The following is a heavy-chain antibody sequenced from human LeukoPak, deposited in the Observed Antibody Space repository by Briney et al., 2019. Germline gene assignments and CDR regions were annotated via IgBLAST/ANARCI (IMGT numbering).Heavy chain of an antibody. Sequence: GASVKVSSKASGGTFSSYAISWVRQAPGQGLEWVGRIIPILGIANYAQKFQGRVTITADKSTSTAYMELSSLRSEDTAVYYCARGGTPNCSGGSCYDYWGQGTLVTVSS. CDR2: IIPILGIA. D-gene: IGHD2-15*01. V-gene: IGHV1-69*04. J-gene: IGHJ4*02. CDR1: GGTFSSYA. CDR3: ARGGTPNCSGGSCYDY.